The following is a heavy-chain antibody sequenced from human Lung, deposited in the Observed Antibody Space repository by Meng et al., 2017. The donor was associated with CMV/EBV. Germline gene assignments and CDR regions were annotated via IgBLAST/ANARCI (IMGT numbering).Heavy chain of an antibody. CDR2: IYYSVNT. V-gene: IGHV4-30-4*08. D-gene: IGHD2-21*01. CDR1: GRPIRNNDLD. J-gene: IGHJ5*02. Sequence: CAVSGRPIRNNDLDWSGLSQPPGKGLECIGYIYYSVNTYPNPSLKSRLTISADTSQNQFSLKLTSVTVAYTAVYCCARIGPLFWFDPWGPGTLVTVSS. CDR3: ARIGPLFWFDP.